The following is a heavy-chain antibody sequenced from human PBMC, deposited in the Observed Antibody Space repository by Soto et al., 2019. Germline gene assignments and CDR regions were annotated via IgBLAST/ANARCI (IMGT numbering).Heavy chain of an antibody. CDR3: ARGPRVSSTGTGAH. CDR2: ISDDGSTA. D-gene: IGHD1-1*01. Sequence: GGSLRLSCAVSGFTFSAYWMHWVRQVPGKGLTWVSRISDDGSTATYADSVKGRFVISRDNAKNSLYLEMNTLRADDSGLYYCARGPRVSSTGTGAHRGRGTLVTVSS. CDR1: GFTFSAYW. J-gene: IGHJ1*01. V-gene: IGHV3-74*01.